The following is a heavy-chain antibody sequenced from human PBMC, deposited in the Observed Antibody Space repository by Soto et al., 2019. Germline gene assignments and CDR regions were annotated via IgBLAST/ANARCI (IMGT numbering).Heavy chain of an antibody. CDR2: LYNTGST. D-gene: IGHD2-21*01. CDR1: GGSISRYY. Sequence: SETLSLTCTVSGGSISRYYWSWIRQTPGKGLEWIGYLYNTGSTVYNPSLESRGTVSVDTSKNQFSLKLNSVTAADTAVYYCARLGGYCGATCYGYYPMDVSGQGTTVTVSS. J-gene: IGHJ6*02. V-gene: IGHV4-59*08. CDR3: ARLGGYCGATCYGYYPMDV.